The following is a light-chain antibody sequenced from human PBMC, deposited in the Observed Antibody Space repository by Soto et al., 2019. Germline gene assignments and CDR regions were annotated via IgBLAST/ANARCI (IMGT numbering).Light chain of an antibody. CDR3: TSYTSGRSVV. Sequence: QSALTQPASVSGSPGQSITISCTGTSSDVGGYNHVSWYQQYPGKAPKLLIYDVSNRPSGVSNRFSGSKSGDTASLTISGLQAEDEADYHCTSYTSGRSVVFGGGTKLTVL. V-gene: IGLV2-14*03. J-gene: IGLJ2*01. CDR2: DVS. CDR1: SSDVGGYNH.